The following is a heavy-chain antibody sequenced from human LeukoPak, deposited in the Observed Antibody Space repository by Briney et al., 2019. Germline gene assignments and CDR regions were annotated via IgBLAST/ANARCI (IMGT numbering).Heavy chain of an antibody. Sequence: SETLSLTCSVSGDSITAYYWSWIRQAAGKGLEWIGRIYTSGNTAYNPSLRSRVSMSVDTSKNQLSLNLYSVTAADTAVYYCARGGGSGTYYDGSFDYWGQGTLVTVSS. CDR2: IYTSGNT. CDR1: GDSITAYY. CDR3: ARGGGSGTYYDGSFDY. V-gene: IGHV4-4*07. J-gene: IGHJ4*02. D-gene: IGHD1-26*01.